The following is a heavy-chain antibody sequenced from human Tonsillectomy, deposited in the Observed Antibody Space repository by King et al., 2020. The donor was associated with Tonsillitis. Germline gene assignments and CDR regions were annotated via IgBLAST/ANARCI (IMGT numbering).Heavy chain of an antibody. CDR1: GFSFSRYA. V-gene: IGHV3-23*04. CDR3: VKDVLTDEPTDTDDPILDH. J-gene: IGHJ4*02. D-gene: IGHD3-3*01. Sequence: VQLVESGGGLVQRGESLRLSCAASGFSFSRYAMSWVRQAPGKGLEWVAAISGRGTKTDYAKYVKGRFTISRDNSKKTLYLQMNTLRVEDTAVYYCVKDVLTDEPTDTDDPILDHWGQGTLVSVSS. CDR2: ISGRGTKT.